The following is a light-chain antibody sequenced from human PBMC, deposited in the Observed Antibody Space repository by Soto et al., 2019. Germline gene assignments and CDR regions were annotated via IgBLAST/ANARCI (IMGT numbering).Light chain of an antibody. CDR3: QQRSNWPRT. CDR1: QSVSTK. J-gene: IGKJ1*01. Sequence: EILIAQSSATLSLSPGETATLSCKASQSVSTKLAWYQQKPGQAPRLLINGASTRATGIPDRFSGSGSGTDFTLTISSLEPEDFAVYYCQQRSNWPRTFGQGTKVDIK. V-gene: IGKV3-11*01. CDR2: GAS.